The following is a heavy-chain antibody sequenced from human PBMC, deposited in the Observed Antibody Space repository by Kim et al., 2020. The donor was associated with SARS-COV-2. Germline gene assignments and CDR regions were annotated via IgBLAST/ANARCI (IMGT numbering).Heavy chain of an antibody. D-gene: IGHD1-26*01. CDR2: IYSGGST. CDR3: ASSSGSYSTDY. V-gene: IGHV3-66*01. CDR1: GFTVSSNY. J-gene: IGHJ4*02. Sequence: GGSLRLSCAASGFTVSSNYMSWVRQAPGKGLEWVSVIYSGGSTYYADSVKGRFTISRDNSKNTLYLQMNSLRAEDTAVYYCASSSGSYSTDYWGQGTLVTVSS.